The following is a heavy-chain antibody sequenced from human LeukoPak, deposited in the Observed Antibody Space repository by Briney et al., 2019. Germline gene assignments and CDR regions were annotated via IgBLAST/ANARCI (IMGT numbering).Heavy chain of an antibody. V-gene: IGHV3-23*01. D-gene: IGHD1-14*01. Sequence: GGSLRLSCSASGFTFTNYGMSWVRQAPGKGLEWVSGLSGSGDGQFYADSVEGRFTISRDIFNNIWYLQMNSLRAEDTAVYYCAKGCPCPSGLSSWFDPRGQGTLVAVSS. CDR2: LSGSGDGQ. J-gene: IGHJ5*02. CDR3: AKGCPCPSGLSSWFDP. CDR1: GFTFTNYG.